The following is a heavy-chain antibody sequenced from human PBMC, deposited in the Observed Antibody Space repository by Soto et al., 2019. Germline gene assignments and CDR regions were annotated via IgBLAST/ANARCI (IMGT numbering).Heavy chain of an antibody. J-gene: IGHJ6*02. CDR1: GFNFRGFE. CDR3: ASTPDV. Sequence: GGSLRLSCAASGFNFRGFEMYWIRQAPGKGLEWISYMSSTGSLVYYADSVKGRFTISRDNAKNSLFLQMTSLRAEDSAIYYCASTPDVWGQGTTVTVSS. D-gene: IGHD2-15*01. V-gene: IGHV3-48*03. CDR2: MSSTGSLV.